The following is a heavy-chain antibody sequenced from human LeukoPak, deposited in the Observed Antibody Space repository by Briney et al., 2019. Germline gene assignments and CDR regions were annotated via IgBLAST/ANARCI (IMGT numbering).Heavy chain of an antibody. CDR3: ARGLWFGDENPPYFDY. D-gene: IGHD3-10*01. CDR1: GYSISSGYF. J-gene: IGHJ4*02. Sequence: PSETLSLTCTVSGYSISSGYFWGWIRQPAGKGLEWIGRIYTSESTNYNPSLKSRVTISVDTSRNQFSLKLRSVTAADTAVYYCARGLWFGDENPPYFDYWGQGILVTVSS. V-gene: IGHV4-61*02. CDR2: IYTSEST.